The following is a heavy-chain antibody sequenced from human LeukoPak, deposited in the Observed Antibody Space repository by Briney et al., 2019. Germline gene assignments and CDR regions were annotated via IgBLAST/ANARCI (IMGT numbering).Heavy chain of an antibody. D-gene: IGHD2-2*01. Sequence: PSGTLSLTCAVSGGSFSGYYWSWIRQPPGKGLEWNGEINHSGSTNYNPSLKSRVTISVDTSKNQFSLKLSSVTAADTAVYYCARGYCSSTSRPDVWGQGTTVTVSS. CDR2: INHSGST. J-gene: IGHJ6*02. V-gene: IGHV4-34*01. CDR1: GGSFSGYY. CDR3: ARGYCSSTSRPDV.